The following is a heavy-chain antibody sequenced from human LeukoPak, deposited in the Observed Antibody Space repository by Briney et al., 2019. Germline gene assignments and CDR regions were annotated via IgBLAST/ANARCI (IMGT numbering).Heavy chain of an antibody. CDR3: AQFDVLSGYYSGFDV. CDR2: ISRSSGTI. Sequence: PGGSLRLSCAASGFTFSSYTMSWVRQAPGRGLEWISYISRSSGTIYYADSVKGRFTISRDNGKNSLYLQMNSLRAEDTAVYYCAQFDVLSGYYSGFDVWGQGTTVIVSS. J-gene: IGHJ6*02. V-gene: IGHV3-48*01. CDR1: GFTFSSYT. D-gene: IGHD3-3*01.